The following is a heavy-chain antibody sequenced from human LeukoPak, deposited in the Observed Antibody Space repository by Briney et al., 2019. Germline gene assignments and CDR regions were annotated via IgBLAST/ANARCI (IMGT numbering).Heavy chain of an antibody. D-gene: IGHD6-6*01. CDR1: GGSISSYY. CDR2: IYTSGST. V-gene: IGHV4-4*07. J-gene: IGHJ4*02. Sequence: SETLSLSCTVSGGSISSYYWSWIRQPAGKGLEWIGRIYTSGSTNYNPSLKSRVTMSVDTSKNQFSLKLSSVTAADTAVYYCTYSSSSGVDYWGQGTLVTVSS. CDR3: TYSSSSGVDY.